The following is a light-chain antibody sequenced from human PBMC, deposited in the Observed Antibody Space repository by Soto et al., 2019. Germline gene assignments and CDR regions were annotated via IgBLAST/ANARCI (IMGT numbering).Light chain of an antibody. CDR2: AAS. Sequence: EIMLTQSPGTLSLSPGERATLSCRASQTVSSNYLAWYQQKPGQAPRLLIYAASTRATGIPDRFSGSGSGTDFTLSISRLEPEDFAVYYCQLYGTSPKPFGQGTKV. V-gene: IGKV3-20*01. CDR1: QTVSSNY. CDR3: QLYGTSPKP. J-gene: IGKJ1*01.